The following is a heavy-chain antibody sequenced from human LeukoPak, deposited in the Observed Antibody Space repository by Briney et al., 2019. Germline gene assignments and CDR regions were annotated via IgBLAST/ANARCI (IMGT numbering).Heavy chain of an antibody. CDR2: INPNSGGS. Sequence: ASVKVSCKASGYTFTGYYIHWVRQAPGQGLEWMGWINPNSGGSKYAQKFQGRVTMTRDTSISTAYMELSRLRYDDTAVYYCARGFDYYDSSGYNSDAFDIWGQGTMVTVSS. CDR3: ARGFDYYDSSGYNSDAFDI. CDR1: GYTFTGYY. V-gene: IGHV1-2*02. J-gene: IGHJ3*02. D-gene: IGHD3-22*01.